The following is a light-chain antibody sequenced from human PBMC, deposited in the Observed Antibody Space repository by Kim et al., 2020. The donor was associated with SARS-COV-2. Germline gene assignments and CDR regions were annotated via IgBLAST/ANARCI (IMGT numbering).Light chain of an antibody. CDR2: KDS. Sequence: SYELTQPPSVSVSPGQTARITCSGDALPKQYAYWYQQKPGQAPVLVIYKDSERPSGIPERFSGSSSGTTVTLTISGVQAEEEADYYCQSADSSGTYQVFG. CDR1: ALPKQY. J-gene: IGLJ3*02. CDR3: QSADSSGTYQV. V-gene: IGLV3-25*02.